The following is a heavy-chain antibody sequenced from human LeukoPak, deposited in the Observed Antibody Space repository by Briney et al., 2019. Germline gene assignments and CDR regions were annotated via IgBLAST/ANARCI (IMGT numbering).Heavy chain of an antibody. J-gene: IGHJ4*02. D-gene: IGHD1-14*01. Sequence: GGSLRLSCAASGFTFSSYAMSWVRQAPGKGLEWVSAISGSDGRLFYADSVKGRFTISRDNSKNTVFLQMNSLRAEDTALYYCAKESPYRAPTRTYYFDYWGQGTLVTVSS. CDR2: ISGSDGRL. V-gene: IGHV3-23*01. CDR1: GFTFSSYA. CDR3: AKESPYRAPTRTYYFDY.